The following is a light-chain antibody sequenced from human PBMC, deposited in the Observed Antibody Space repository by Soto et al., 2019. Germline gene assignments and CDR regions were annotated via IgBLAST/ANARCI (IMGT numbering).Light chain of an antibody. Sequence: IQLTQSPSSLSASVGDRVTISCRASQGIANFLAWYQQKPGKAPKLLIYGASTLQSGVPSRFSGSGSGTDFTLTISSLQPEDFETDYCQQLNSFPIPFGPGTKVDIK. V-gene: IGKV1-9*01. J-gene: IGKJ3*01. CDR3: QQLNSFPIP. CDR1: QGIANF. CDR2: GAS.